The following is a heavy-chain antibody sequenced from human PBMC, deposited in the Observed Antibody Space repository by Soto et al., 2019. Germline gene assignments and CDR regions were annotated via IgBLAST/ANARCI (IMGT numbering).Heavy chain of an antibody. D-gene: IGHD3-22*01. CDR1: GFTFSSYA. V-gene: IGHV3-23*01. CDR2: ISGSGGRT. J-gene: IGHJ5*02. CDR3: AKLIVVVIKGTNWFDP. Sequence: GGSLRLSCAASGFTFSSYAMSWVRQAPGKGLEWVSAISGSGGRTYYADSVKGRFTISRDNSKNTLYLQMNSLRAEDTAVYYCAKLIVVVIKGTNWFDPWGQGTLVTVSS.